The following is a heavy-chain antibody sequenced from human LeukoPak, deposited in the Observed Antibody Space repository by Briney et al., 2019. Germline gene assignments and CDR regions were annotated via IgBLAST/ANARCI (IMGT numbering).Heavy chain of an antibody. CDR3: ARYTYHYYDSSGYYSYDAFDI. D-gene: IGHD3-22*01. CDR2: IYYSGST. V-gene: IGHV4-59*12. Sequence: SETLSLTCTVSGGSISSYYWSWIRQPPGKGLEWIGYIYYSGSTNYNPSLKSRVTISVDTSKNQFSLKLSSVTAADTAVYYCARYTYHYYDSSGYYSYDAFDIWGQGTMVTVSS. CDR1: GGSISSYY. J-gene: IGHJ3*02.